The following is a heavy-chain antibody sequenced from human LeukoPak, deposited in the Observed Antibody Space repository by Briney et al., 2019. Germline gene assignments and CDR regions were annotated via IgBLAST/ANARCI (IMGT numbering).Heavy chain of an antibody. CDR2: ISSGGNNK. CDR3: ARDTRQTSVTNFDS. D-gene: IGHD4-17*01. Sequence: GGSLRLSCATSGFTFSSYAMDWVRQAPGKGLEWVSSISSGGNNKYYGDSVWGRFTISRDDAKKSLYLKMNSLRAEDTAVYYCARDTRQTSVTNFDSWGQGTLVIVS. J-gene: IGHJ4*02. CDR1: GFTFSSYA. V-gene: IGHV3-21*01.